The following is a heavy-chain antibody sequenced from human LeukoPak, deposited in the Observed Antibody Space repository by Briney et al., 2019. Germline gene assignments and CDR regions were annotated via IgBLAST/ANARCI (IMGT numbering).Heavy chain of an antibody. J-gene: IGHJ5*02. CDR2: IYPGDSDT. CDR3: ARAPRYYYGSGSYYFVNWFDP. V-gene: IGHV5-51*01. Sequence: GESLKISCKGSGYSFTSYWIGWVRQMPGKSLEWMGIIYPGDSDTRYRPSFQGQVPISADKAISTAYLQWSSLKASDNAMYYCARAPRYYYGSGSYYFVNWFDPWGQGTLVTVSS. D-gene: IGHD3-10*01. CDR1: GYSFTSYW.